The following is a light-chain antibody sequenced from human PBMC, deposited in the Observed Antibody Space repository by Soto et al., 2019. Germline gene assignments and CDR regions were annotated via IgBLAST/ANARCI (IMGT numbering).Light chain of an antibody. V-gene: IGLV2-11*01. J-gene: IGLJ3*02. CDR1: SSDVGGHNL. CDR2: DVS. Sequence: QSALTQPRSVSGSPGQSVTISCTGTSSDVGGHNLVSWYQQHPGKAPKLVIYDVSKWPSGVPDRFFGSKSGNTASLPISGLQAEDEADYYCGSYAGSSLWVFGGGTELTVL. CDR3: GSYAGSSLWV.